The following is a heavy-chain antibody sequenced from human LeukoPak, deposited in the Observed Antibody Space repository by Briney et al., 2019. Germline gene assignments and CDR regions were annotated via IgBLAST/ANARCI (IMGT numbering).Heavy chain of an antibody. D-gene: IGHD6-19*01. J-gene: IGHJ4*02. CDR3: ARNGLGYSSGWYSPRFDY. CDR1: GGSISSYY. V-gene: IGHV4-59*01. CDR2: IYYSGST. Sequence: SETLSLTCTVSGGSISSYYWSWIRQHPGKGLEWIGYIYYSGSTNYNPSLKSRVTISVDTSKNQFSLKLSSVTAADTAVYYCARNGLGYSSGWYSPRFDYWGQGTLVTVSS.